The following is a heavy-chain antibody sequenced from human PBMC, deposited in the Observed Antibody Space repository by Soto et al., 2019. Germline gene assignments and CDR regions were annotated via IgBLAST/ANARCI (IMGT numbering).Heavy chain of an antibody. V-gene: IGHV4-30-2*01. J-gene: IGHJ5*01. CDR1: GGSISSGGYS. CDR2: IYDSGST. Sequence: SETLSLTGAVAGGSISSGGYSWSWIRQPPGKGLEWIGYIYDSGSTSYNPSLKSRVTISVDRSKNQFSLRLSSVTAADTAVYFCARETTARFDSWGQGILVTVS. CDR3: ARETTARFDS. D-gene: IGHD1-1*01.